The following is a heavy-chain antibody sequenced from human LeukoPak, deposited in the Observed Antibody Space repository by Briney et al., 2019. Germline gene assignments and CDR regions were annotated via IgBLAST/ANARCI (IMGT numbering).Heavy chain of an antibody. Sequence: GRSLRLSCADSGFTFSNYAMHWVRQAPGKGLEWVAVISYDGGNKYSADSVKGRFTISRDNSKNTLFLQMNSLRTEDTAVYYCARGGITLVGAQIDYWGQGTLVTVSS. J-gene: IGHJ4*02. D-gene: IGHD1-26*01. CDR2: ISYDGGNK. CDR1: GFTFSNYA. CDR3: ARGGITLVGAQIDY. V-gene: IGHV3-30*04.